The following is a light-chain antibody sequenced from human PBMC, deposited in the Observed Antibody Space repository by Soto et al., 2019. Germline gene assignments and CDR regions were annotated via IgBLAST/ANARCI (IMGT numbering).Light chain of an antibody. CDR2: VVS. CDR1: QTISRN. Sequence: DIQLNQSPSSLSASVGDRVTITCRASQTISRNLNWYQQKPGEAPKLLMYVVSSLQGGVPSRFSGSESGTDYTLTISSQQPDDFATYYCQQSYSLPYTFGQGTKLEIK. J-gene: IGKJ2*01. V-gene: IGKV1-39*01. CDR3: QQSYSLPYT.